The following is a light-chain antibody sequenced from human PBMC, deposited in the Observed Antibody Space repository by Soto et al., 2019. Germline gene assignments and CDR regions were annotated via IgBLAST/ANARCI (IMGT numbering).Light chain of an antibody. Sequence: EIWLTQSPGTLSLSPGERATLSCWASQSVRRNLAWYQKKPGKAPRLLIYGASTRATGIPARLSGSGSGTELTITITSMQSEDFEVYYCQQYKKWPWTFGHGTKVDI. J-gene: IGKJ1*01. CDR3: QQYKKWPWT. CDR2: GAS. V-gene: IGKV3-15*01. CDR1: QSVRRN.